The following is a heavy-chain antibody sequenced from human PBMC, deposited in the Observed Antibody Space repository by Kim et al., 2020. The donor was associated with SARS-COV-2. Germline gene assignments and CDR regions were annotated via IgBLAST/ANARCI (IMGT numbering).Heavy chain of an antibody. V-gene: IGHV3-74*01. J-gene: IGHJ5*02. CDR1: GFTFSSYW. D-gene: IGHD1-26*01. CDR3: VRSGHQANWCDP. CDR2: ITTDGTST. Sequence: GGSLRLSCAASGFTFSSYWMLWVRQAPGKGLVWVSRITTDGTSTAYADSVKGRFTISRDKAKNTVYLQMNSLRAEDTAVYYCVRSGHQANWCDPRGRGT.